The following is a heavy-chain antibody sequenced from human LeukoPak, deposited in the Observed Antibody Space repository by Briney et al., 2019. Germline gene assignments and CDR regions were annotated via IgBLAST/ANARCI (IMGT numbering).Heavy chain of an antibody. V-gene: IGHV4-39*07. J-gene: IGHJ4*02. D-gene: IGHD3-3*02. CDR3: ARVGIASFDY. Sequence: KASETLSLTCTVSGGSISSSSYYWGWIRQPPGKGLEWIGSIYYSGSTYYNPSLKSRVTISVDTSKNQFSLKLSSVTAADTAVYYCARVGIASFDYWGQGTLVTVSS. CDR2: IYYSGST. CDR1: GGSISSSSYY.